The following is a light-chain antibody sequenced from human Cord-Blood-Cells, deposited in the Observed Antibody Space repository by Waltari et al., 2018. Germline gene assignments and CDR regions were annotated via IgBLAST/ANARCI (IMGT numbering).Light chain of an antibody. CDR2: GAS. J-gene: IGKJ1*01. CDR1: QSVSSSY. V-gene: IGKV3-20*01. CDR3: QQYGSSPPWT. Sequence: EIVLTQSPGTLSLSPGERATLSCMASQSVSSSYLAWYQQKPGQAPRLLIYGASSRATGIPDRVSGSGSGTDFTLTISRLEPEDFAVYYCQQYGSSPPWTFGQGTKVEIK.